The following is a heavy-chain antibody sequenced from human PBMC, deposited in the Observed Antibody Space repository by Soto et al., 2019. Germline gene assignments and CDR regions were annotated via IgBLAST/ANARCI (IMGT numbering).Heavy chain of an antibody. CDR2: IKSKTDGGTP. D-gene: IGHD6-19*01. V-gene: IGHV3-15*07. J-gene: IGHJ4*02. CDR1: SVSNAW. CDR3: TTDRGGLDY. Sequence: SVSNAWMNWVRQAPGKGLEWVGRIKSKTDGGTPDYAAPVTGRFTISRDDSKNTLYLQMNSLKTEDTAVYYCTTDRGGLDYWGQGTLVTVSS.